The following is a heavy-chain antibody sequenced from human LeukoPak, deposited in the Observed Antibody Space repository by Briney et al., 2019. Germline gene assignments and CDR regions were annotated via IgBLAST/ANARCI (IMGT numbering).Heavy chain of an antibody. CDR3: ARRRGSTNLYWFDT. CDR2: IIPISGTP. CDR1: GDTFITKG. V-gene: IGHV1-69*05. D-gene: IGHD2-2*01. Sequence: SVKVSCKASGDTFITKGISWVRQAPGQGLEWMGGIIPISGTPNYPQKFQDRITFTTDESTRTAYMELTSLTSEDTAVYYCARRRGSTNLYWFDTWGQGTLVIVSS. J-gene: IGHJ5*02.